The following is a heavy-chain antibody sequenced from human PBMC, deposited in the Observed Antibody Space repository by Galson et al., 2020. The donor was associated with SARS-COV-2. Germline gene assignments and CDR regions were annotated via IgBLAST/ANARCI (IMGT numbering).Heavy chain of an antibody. D-gene: IGHD2-2*01. V-gene: IGHV3-7*01. CDR1: GFSLSSYW. CDR3: ARDHIVEAAQIDH. CDR2: IKQDGSEK. J-gene: IGHJ4*02. Sequence: GESLKISCAASGFSLSSYWMSWVRQAPGKGLEWVASIKQDGSEKYYVDSVKGRFTISRDNAKNSLSLQMNSLRGEDTAVYYCARDHIVEAAQIDHWGQGTLVTVSS.